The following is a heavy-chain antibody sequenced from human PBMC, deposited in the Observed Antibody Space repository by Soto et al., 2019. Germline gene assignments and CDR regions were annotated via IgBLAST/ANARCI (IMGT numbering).Heavy chain of an antibody. CDR1: GFIFGSYA. D-gene: IGHD2-2*03. J-gene: IGHJ6*02. CDR3: AKEDGYCSSSSCPFGLDV. CDR2: ISASGDFT. V-gene: IGHV3-23*01. Sequence: GGSLRLSCAASGFIFGSYAMGWVRQAPGKGLEWVSDISASGDFTFYADSVKGRFTISRDNSKNTLYLQMNSLRADDTAVYFCAKEDGYCSSSSCPFGLDVWGQGTTGTVSS.